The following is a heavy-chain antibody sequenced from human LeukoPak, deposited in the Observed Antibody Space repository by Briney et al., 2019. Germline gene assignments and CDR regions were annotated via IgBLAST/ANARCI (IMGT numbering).Heavy chain of an antibody. CDR1: GESFTINY. V-gene: IGHV4-34*01. Sequence: SETLSLTCTVYGESFTINYWTWVRQPPGKGLEWIGEVNHSGSTNYNPSLKSRVTMSVDTSKNQFSLKLTSVTAADTAVYYCARGRYTNKPFPHRHFDFWGQGALVTVSS. CDR2: VNHSGST. CDR3: ARGRYTNKPFPHRHFDF. D-gene: IGHD1-1*01. J-gene: IGHJ4*02.